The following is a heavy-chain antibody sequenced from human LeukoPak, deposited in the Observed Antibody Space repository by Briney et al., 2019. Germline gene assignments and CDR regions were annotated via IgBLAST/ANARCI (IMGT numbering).Heavy chain of an antibody. D-gene: IGHD3-3*01. J-gene: IGHJ3*02. V-gene: IGHV4-39*07. CDR2: IYYSGST. Sequence: SETLSLTCTVSGGSISSSSYYWGWIRQPPGKGLEWIGSIYYSGSTYYNPSLKSRVTISVDTSNNQFSLKLNSVTAADTAVYYCARGTGTRITIFGVVISAFDIWGQGTMVTVSS. CDR3: ARGTGTRITIFGVVISAFDI. CDR1: GGSISSSSYY.